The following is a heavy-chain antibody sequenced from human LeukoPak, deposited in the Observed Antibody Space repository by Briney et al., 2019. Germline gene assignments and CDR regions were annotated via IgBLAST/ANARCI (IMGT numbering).Heavy chain of an antibody. CDR2: ISAYNGNT. CDR1: GYTFTSYG. Sequence: ASVKVSCKASGYTFTSYGISWVRQAPGQGLEWMGWISAYNGNTNYAQKLQGRVTMTTDTSTSTAYMELRSLRSDDTAVYYCARFDGGGSYYDSSAFDYWGQGTLVTVSS. J-gene: IGHJ4*02. CDR3: ARFDGGGSYYDSSAFDY. D-gene: IGHD3-22*01. V-gene: IGHV1-18*01.